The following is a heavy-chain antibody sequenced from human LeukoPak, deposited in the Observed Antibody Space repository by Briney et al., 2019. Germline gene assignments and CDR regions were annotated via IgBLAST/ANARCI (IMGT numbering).Heavy chain of an antibody. V-gene: IGHV1-3*01. J-gene: IGHJ6*02. CDR1: GYTFTSYA. D-gene: IGHD1-14*01. Sequence: GASVKVSCKASGYTFTSYAMHWVRQAPGQRLEWMGWINAGNGSTKYSQKFQGRVTITRDTSASTAYMELSSLRSEDTAVYYCARAGINDYYYGMDVWGQGTTVTVSS. CDR3: ARAGINDYYYGMDV. CDR2: INAGNGST.